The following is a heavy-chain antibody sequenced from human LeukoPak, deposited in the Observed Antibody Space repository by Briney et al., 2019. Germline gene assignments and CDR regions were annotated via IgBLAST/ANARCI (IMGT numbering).Heavy chain of an antibody. CDR1: GFTFSSNY. CDR3: AREAVTRNYFDY. D-gene: IGHD4-17*01. J-gene: IGHJ4*02. Sequence: GGSLRLSCAASGFTFSSNYMNWVRQAPGKGLEWVSVIYTAVSTYYADSVTGRFTISRYNSNNTLYLQMNSLRAEDTAVYYCAREAVTRNYFDYWGQGTLVTVSS. V-gene: IGHV3-53*01. CDR2: IYTAVST.